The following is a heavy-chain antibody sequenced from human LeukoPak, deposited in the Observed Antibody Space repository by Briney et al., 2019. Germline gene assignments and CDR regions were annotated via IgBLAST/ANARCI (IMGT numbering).Heavy chain of an antibody. V-gene: IGHV4-4*08. CDR3: ARDAGGRANRDY. Sequence: GSLRLSCAASGFTFSDYYMSWIRQAPGKGLEWIGRIYTSGSTNYNPSLKSRVTISVDTSKNQFSLKPSSVTAADTAVYYCARDAGGRANRDYWGQGTLVTVSS. J-gene: IGHJ4*02. CDR2: IYTSGST. CDR1: GFTFSDYY. D-gene: IGHD1-14*01.